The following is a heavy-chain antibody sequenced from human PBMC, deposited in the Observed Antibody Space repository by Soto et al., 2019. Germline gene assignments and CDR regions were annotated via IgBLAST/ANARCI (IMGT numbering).Heavy chain of an antibody. CDR3: GKHEGYCSSTTCSSVDY. V-gene: IGHV3-30-3*02. D-gene: IGHD2-2*01. CDR2: ISYDGSNK. Sequence: LRLSCAASGFTFSSYAMHWVRQAPGKGLEWVAVISYDGSNKYYADSVKGRFTISRDNSKNTAYLQWSSLKASDTAMYYCGKHEGYCSSTTCSSVDYWGQGTLVTVSS. CDR1: GFTFSSYA. J-gene: IGHJ4*02.